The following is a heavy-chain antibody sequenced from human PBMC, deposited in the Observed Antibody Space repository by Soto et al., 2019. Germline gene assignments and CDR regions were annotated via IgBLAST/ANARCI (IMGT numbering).Heavy chain of an antibody. CDR1: GFTFSSYA. Sequence: EVQLVESGGGLVQPGGSLRLSCAASGFTFSSYAMHWVRQAPGKGLEYVSAITSNGGNTDYASSVKGRFTISRDNSKNTLYLQMGSLRAEDMAVYYCAPRIPFGYAMDVWGQGTTVTVSS. D-gene: IGHD2-21*01. CDR3: APRIPFGYAMDV. V-gene: IGHV3-64*01. J-gene: IGHJ6*02. CDR2: ITSNGGNT.